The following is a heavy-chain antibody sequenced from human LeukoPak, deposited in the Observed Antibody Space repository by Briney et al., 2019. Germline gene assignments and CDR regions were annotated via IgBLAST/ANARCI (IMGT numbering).Heavy chain of an antibody. V-gene: IGHV4-34*01. CDR3: ARVGSGYDNYYYYYMDV. J-gene: IGHJ6*03. CDR1: GGSFSGYY. Sequence: PSETLSLTCAVYGGSFSGYYWSWIRQPPGKGLEWIGEINHSGSTNYNPSLKSRVTISVDTSKNQFSLKLSSVTAADTAVYYCARVGSGYDNYYYYYMDVWGKGTTVTISS. CDR2: INHSGST. D-gene: IGHD5-12*01.